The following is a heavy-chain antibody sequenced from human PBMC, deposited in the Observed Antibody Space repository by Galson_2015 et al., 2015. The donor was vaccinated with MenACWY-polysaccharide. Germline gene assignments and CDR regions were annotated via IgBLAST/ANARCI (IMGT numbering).Heavy chain of an antibody. CDR3: ARGGKYSYGSGVILVY. V-gene: IGHV1-8*01. CDR2: MNPNSGNT. D-gene: IGHD5-18*01. Sequence: SVKVSCKASGYSFTSYDINWVRQATGQGLEWMGWMNPNSGNTGYAQKFQGRVTMTRNTSISTAYMELSSLRSEDTAVYYCARGGKYSYGSGVILVYWGQGTLVTVSS. J-gene: IGHJ4*02. CDR1: GYSFTSYD.